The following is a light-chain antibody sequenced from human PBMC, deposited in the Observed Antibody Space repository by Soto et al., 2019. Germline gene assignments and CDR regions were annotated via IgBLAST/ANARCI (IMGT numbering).Light chain of an antibody. CDR1: QSVSSSY. Sequence: EIVLTQSPATLSLSPGERATLSCRASQSVSSSYLAWFQQKPGQAPRLLIYDASSRATGIPARFSGSGSGTDFTLTISSLEPEDFAVYYCQQRSSWPLTFGGGTKVDIK. V-gene: IGKV3-11*01. J-gene: IGKJ4*01. CDR2: DAS. CDR3: QQRSSWPLT.